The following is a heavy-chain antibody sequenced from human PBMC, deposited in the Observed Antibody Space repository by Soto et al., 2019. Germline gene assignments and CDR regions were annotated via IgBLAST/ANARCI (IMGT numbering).Heavy chain of an antibody. J-gene: IGHJ4*02. CDR1: GGSFSCYY. CDR2: INHSGST. D-gene: IGHD2-2*03. Sequence: SETLSLTCAVYGGSFSCYYWSWIRQPPGKGLEWIGEINHSGSTNYNPSLKSRVTISVDTSKNQFSLKLSSVTAADTAVYYCARAPWMRSYFDYWGQGTLVTVSS. CDR3: ARAPWMRSYFDY. V-gene: IGHV4-34*01.